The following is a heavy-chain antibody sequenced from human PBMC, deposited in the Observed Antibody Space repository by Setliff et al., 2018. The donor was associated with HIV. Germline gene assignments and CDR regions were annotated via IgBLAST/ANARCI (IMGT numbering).Heavy chain of an antibody. Sequence: SETLSLTCTVSGASISTYYWSWIRQPPGKGLEWIGSLYGHSSTYYTKSLRGRVTISADTSKNQFSLRLSSVTALDTAVYYCSRLYGSGHYFAFDFWGQGALGTVSS. CDR2: LYGHSST. J-gene: IGHJ4*02. V-gene: IGHV4-59*04. CDR3: SRLYGSGHYFAFDF. CDR1: GASISTYY. D-gene: IGHD3-10*01.